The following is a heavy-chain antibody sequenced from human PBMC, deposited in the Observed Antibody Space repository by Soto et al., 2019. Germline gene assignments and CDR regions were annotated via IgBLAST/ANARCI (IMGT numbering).Heavy chain of an antibody. D-gene: IGHD3-9*01. CDR1: GYTFTSYA. Sequence: QVQLVQSGAEVKKPGASVKVSCKASGYTFTSYAMHWVRQAPGQRLEWMGWINAGNGNTKYSQKFQGRVTITRDTSASTAYMELSSLRSEDTAVYYCASFGDILTGSYRALDYWGQGTLVTVSS. CDR3: ASFGDILTGSYRALDY. CDR2: INAGNGNT. V-gene: IGHV1-3*01. J-gene: IGHJ4*02.